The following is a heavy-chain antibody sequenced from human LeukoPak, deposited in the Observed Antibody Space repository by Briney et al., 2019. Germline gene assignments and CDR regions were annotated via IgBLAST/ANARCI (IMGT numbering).Heavy chain of an antibody. CDR2: INHSGST. J-gene: IGHJ6*02. CDR1: GGSFSGYY. D-gene: IGHD3-22*01. CDR3: ARDPHITMIEYGMDV. V-gene: IGHV4-34*01. Sequence: SETLSLTCAVYGGSFSGYYWSWIRQPPGKGLEWIGEINHSGSTNYNPSLKSRVTISVDTSKNRFSLKLSSVTAADTAVYYCARDPHITMIEYGMDVWGQGTTVTVSS.